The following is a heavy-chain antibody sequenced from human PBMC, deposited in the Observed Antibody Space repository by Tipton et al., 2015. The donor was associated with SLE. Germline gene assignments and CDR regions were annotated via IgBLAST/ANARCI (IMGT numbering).Heavy chain of an antibody. Sequence: TLSLTCTVSGGSISSNVYYWGWIRQPPGKGLEWIGNIHYSGITYYNPSLKSRVTISIDTTKSQFSLKLSSVTAADTAVYYCARGVGGLDYDSGSYYGNWFDPWGQGILVTVSS. CDR2: IHYSGIT. J-gene: IGHJ5*02. CDR3: ARGVGGLDYDSGSYYGNWFDP. V-gene: IGHV4-39*07. D-gene: IGHD3-10*01. CDR1: GGSISSNVYY.